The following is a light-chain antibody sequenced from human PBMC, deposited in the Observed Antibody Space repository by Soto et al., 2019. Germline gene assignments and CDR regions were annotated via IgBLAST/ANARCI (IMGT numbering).Light chain of an antibody. V-gene: IGLV2-14*01. CDR1: SSDVGGYNY. J-gene: IGLJ3*02. CDR3: TSYTTSSTHWV. CDR2: EVS. Sequence: QSVLTQPASVSGSPGQSITISCTGTSSDVGGYNYVSWYQQHPDKAPKLMIYEVSNRPSGVSNRFSGSKSGNTASLTISGLQAEDEAAYYCTSYTTSSTHWVFGGGTKVTVL.